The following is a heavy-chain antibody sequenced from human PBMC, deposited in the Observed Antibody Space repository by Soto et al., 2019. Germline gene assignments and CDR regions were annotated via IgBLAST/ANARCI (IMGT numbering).Heavy chain of an antibody. Sequence: LSLTCVVSDGSISTDDWGTWVRQPPGRGLEWIGKMFHSGGADYSPSLKSRVTISADSSKNHFSLRLTAVTAADTAVYYCATGNVHSMLAYWGQGTQVTAPQ. J-gene: IGHJ4*02. CDR3: ATGNVHSMLAY. CDR2: MFHSGGA. V-gene: IGHV4-4*02. D-gene: IGHD3-16*01. CDR1: DGSISTDDW.